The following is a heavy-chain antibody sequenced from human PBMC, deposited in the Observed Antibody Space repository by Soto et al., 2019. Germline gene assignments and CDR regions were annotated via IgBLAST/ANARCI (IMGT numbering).Heavy chain of an antibody. CDR3: ARGLSAFLSRRYSIDY. V-gene: IGHV4-4*07. D-gene: IGHD1-1*01. CDR1: GGSISSYD. J-gene: IGHJ4*02. Sequence: PSETLSLTCTVSGGSISSYDCTWIRQPAGKGLEWIGRIYTSGSTNYNPSLQSRVTMSVDTSKNQSPLKLSSVTAADTAVYYCARGLSAFLSRRYSIDYRCQGALVSVSS. CDR2: IYTSGST.